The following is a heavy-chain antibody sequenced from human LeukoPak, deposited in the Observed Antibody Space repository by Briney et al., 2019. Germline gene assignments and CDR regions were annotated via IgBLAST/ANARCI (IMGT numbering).Heavy chain of an antibody. CDR1: ADSLSSGGHY. Sequence: PSQTLSLTCTVSADSLSSGGHYCAWIRQFPGQGLESIGFIHHSGRSRHNPSLKDRVAISVDTSRKQFALKLSSVTAADTAMYYCARGGNRFGGFYFDYWGQGIQVIVSS. CDR2: IHHSGRS. J-gene: IGHJ4*02. CDR3: ARGGNRFGGFYFDY. D-gene: IGHD3-10*01. V-gene: IGHV4-31*03.